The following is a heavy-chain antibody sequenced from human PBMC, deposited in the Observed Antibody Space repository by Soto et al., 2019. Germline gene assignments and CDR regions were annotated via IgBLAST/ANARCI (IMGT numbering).Heavy chain of an antibody. CDR1: GFTFSSYG. CDR3: ARDSSSSYAEYFQH. Sequence: QVQLVESGGGVVQPGRSLRLSCAASGFTFSSYGMHWVRQAPGKGLQWVAVIWYDGSNKYYADSVKGRFTISRDNSKNTLYLQMNSLRAEDTAVYYCARDSSSSYAEYFQHWGQGTLVTVSS. V-gene: IGHV3-33*01. CDR2: IWYDGSNK. D-gene: IGHD6-6*01. J-gene: IGHJ1*01.